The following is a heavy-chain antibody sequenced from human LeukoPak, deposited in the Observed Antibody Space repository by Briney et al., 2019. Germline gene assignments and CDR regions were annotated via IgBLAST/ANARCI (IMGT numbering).Heavy chain of an antibody. V-gene: IGHV1-8*01. CDR1: GYTFTSYD. J-gene: IGHJ5*02. CDR3: AGGRGLRYCSSTSCFDP. CDR2: MNPNSGNT. Sequence: ASVKVSCKASGYTFTSYDINWVRQATGQGLEWMGWMNPNSGNTGYAQKFQGRVTMTRNTSISTAYMELSSLRSEDTAVYYCAGGRGLRYCSSTSCFDPWGQGTLVTVSS. D-gene: IGHD2-2*01.